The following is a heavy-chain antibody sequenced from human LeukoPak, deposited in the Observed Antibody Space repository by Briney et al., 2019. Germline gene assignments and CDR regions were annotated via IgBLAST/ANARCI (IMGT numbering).Heavy chain of an antibody. CDR1: GFTFSSYW. D-gene: IGHD4-23*01. Sequence: PGQSLRLSCAASGFTFSSYWMHWVRQVPGKGLVWVSRINSDGSSTSYADSVKGRFTISRDNAKNTLYLQMNSLRAEDTAVYYCARDGGRSVVYFDCWGQGTLVTVSS. CDR3: ARDGGRSVVYFDC. CDR2: INSDGSST. V-gene: IGHV3-74*01. J-gene: IGHJ4*02.